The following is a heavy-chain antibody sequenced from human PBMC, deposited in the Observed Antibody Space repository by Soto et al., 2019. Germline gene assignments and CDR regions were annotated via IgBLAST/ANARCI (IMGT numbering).Heavy chain of an antibody. J-gene: IGHJ6*02. Sequence: SETLSLTCTVSGGSISSGGYYWSWIRQHPGKGLEWIGYIYYSGSTYYNPSLKSRVTISVDTSKNQFSLKLSSVTAADTAVYYCARDRSYYDFWSGYFGPPYYYGMDVWGQGTTVTVPS. V-gene: IGHV4-31*03. CDR1: GGSISSGGYY. D-gene: IGHD3-3*01. CDR2: IYYSGST. CDR3: ARDRSYYDFWSGYFGPPYYYGMDV.